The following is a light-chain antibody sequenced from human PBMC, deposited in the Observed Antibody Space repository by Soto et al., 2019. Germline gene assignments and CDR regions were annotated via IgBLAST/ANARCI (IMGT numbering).Light chain of an antibody. Sequence: EIVLTQSPGTLSLSPGERATLSCRASQSVSSSYLAWYQQKPGQAPRLLIYGASSRASGVPARFSGSGSGTDFTLTFSRLEPEDFAVYYCQQYGSSAWTFGQGTKVEI. CDR1: QSVSSSY. J-gene: IGKJ1*01. V-gene: IGKV3-20*01. CDR2: GAS. CDR3: QQYGSSAWT.